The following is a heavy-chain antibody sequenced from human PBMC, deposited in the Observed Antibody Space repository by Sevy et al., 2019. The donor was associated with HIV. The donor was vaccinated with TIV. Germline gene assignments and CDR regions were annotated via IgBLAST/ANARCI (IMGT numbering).Heavy chain of an antibody. CDR1: GGSFSGYY. CDR3: ASAGSTRRRVTTGPNYFDY. CDR2: INHSGST. Sequence: SETLSLTCAVYGGSFSGYYWSWIRQPPGKGLEWIGEINHSGSTNYNPSLKSRVTISVDTSKNQFSLKLSSVTAADTAVYYCASAGSTRRRVTTGPNYFDYWGQGTLVTVSS. D-gene: IGHD4-17*01. J-gene: IGHJ4*02. V-gene: IGHV4-34*01.